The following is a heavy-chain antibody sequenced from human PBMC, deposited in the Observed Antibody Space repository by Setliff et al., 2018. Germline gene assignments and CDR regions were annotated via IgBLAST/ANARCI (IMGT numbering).Heavy chain of an antibody. D-gene: IGHD1-26*01. CDR2: ISGSGGNT. CDR1: GFTFSSYA. J-gene: IGHJ3*02. V-gene: IGHV3-23*01. CDR3: AKDGGTTAFDM. Sequence: AGGSLRLSCAASGFTFSSYAMNWVRQAPGKWLECVATISGSGGNTDYADSVKGRFTISRDNSLGTLYLRMNSLRAEDTAIYYCAKDGGTTAFDMWGQGTMVTVSS.